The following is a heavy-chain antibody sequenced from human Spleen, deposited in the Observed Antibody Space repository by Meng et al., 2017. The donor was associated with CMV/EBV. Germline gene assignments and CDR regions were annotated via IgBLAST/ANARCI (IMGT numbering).Heavy chain of an antibody. CDR1: GFTFSSYP. D-gene: IGHD3-16*02. Sequence: GESLKISCAASGFTFSSYPMHWVRQAPGKGLEWVAVISFDGENIFYADSVKGRFTISRDNAKNSLYLQMNSLRAEDTAVYYCARDNIVSHGGYYYYYGMDVWGQGTTVTVSS. CDR3: ARDNIVSHGGYYYYYGMDV. CDR2: ISFDGENI. V-gene: IGHV3-30*04. J-gene: IGHJ6*02.